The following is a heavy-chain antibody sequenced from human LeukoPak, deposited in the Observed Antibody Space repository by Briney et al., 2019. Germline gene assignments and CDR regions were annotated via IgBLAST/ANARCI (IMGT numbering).Heavy chain of an antibody. CDR1: GYTFTSYY. Sequence: GASVKVSCKASGYTFTSYYMHWVRQAPGQGLEWMGILNPSGGSTRYAQKFQGRVTMTRDTSTSTVYMELSSLRSEDTAVYYCARDGAAFGDSRDPPFDYWGQGTLVTVSS. J-gene: IGHJ4*02. D-gene: IGHD3-10*01. CDR3: ARDGAAFGDSRDPPFDY. CDR2: LNPSGGST. V-gene: IGHV1-46*01.